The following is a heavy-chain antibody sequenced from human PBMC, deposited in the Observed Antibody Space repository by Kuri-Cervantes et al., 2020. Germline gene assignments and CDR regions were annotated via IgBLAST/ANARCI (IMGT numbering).Heavy chain of an antibody. CDR2: IYYNGNT. CDR1: GDSISGYY. J-gene: IGHJ6*04. D-gene: IGHD3-10*01. Sequence: ESLKISCTVSGDSISGYYWNWIRQPPGKGLEWIGYIYYNGNTGYNPSLKSRVTISVDTSKNQFSLKLSSVTAADTAVYYCARTPGVDVWGKGTTVTVSS. CDR3: ARTPGVDV. V-gene: IGHV4-59*12.